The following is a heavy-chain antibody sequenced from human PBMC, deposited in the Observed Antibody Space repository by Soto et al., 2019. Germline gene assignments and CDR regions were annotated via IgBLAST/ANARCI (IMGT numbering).Heavy chain of an antibody. CDR2: IYYSGST. V-gene: IGHV4-31*03. J-gene: IGHJ6*02. D-gene: IGHD3-10*01. Sequence: QVQLQESGPGLVKPSQTLSLTCTVSGGSISSGGYYWSWIRQHPGKGLEWIGYIYYSGSTYYNPSLKSRVTLAVDTSKNQFSMKLSSVTAADTAVYYFARELRVGEDYYGMDGWGQGTTVTVSS. CDR3: ARELRVGEDYYGMDG. CDR1: GGSISSGGYY.